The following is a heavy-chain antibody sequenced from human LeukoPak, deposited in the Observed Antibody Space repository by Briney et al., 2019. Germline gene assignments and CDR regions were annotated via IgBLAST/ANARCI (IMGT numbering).Heavy chain of an antibody. J-gene: IGHJ5*02. CDR1: GGSFSGYY. D-gene: IGHD3-3*01. CDR3: ARGTTLRFLEWLLEGAGCNWFDP. V-gene: IGHV4-34*01. CDR2: INHSGST. Sequence: SETLSLTCAVYGGSFSGYYWSWIRQPPGKGLEWIGEINHSGSTNYNPSLKSRVTISVDTSKNQFSLKLSSVTAADTAVYYCARGTTLRFLEWLLEGAGCNWFDPWGQGTLVTVSS.